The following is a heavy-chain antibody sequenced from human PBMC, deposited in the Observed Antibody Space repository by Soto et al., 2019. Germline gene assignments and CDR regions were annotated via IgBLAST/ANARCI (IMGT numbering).Heavy chain of an antibody. CDR1: GGSVSSGSYY. CDR3: ARGDY. Sequence: QVQLQESGPGLVKPSETLSLTCTVSGGSVSSGSYYWSWIRQPPGKGLEWIGYIYYSGSTNYNPSRKRRVTISVDTSKNQFSLKLSSVAAADTAVYYWARGDYWGQGTLVTVSS. CDR2: IYYSGST. J-gene: IGHJ4*02. V-gene: IGHV4-61*01.